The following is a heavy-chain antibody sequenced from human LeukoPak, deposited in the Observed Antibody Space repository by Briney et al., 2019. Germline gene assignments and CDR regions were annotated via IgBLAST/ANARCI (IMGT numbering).Heavy chain of an antibody. CDR3: ARAQGSNWFGP. CDR2: ISSSSSYI. J-gene: IGHJ5*02. CDR1: GFTFSSYS. V-gene: IGHV3-21*04. D-gene: IGHD6-19*01. Sequence: PGGSLRLSCAASGFTFSSYSMNWVRQAPGKGLEWVSSISSSSSYIYYADSVKGRFTISRDNAKNSLYLQMNSLRAEDTAVYFCARAQGSNWFGPWGQGTLVTVSS.